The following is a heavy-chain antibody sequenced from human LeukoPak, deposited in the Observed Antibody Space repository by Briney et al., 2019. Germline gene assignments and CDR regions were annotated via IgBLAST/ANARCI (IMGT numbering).Heavy chain of an antibody. V-gene: IGHV1-24*01. CDR2: FDPGERKT. D-gene: IGHD3-9*01. CDR3: TTGIRDQYYDLLTGYHYYMAV. Sequence: ASVTVSCKVSGYTLTELFIHWVRQAPGKGLEWMGGFDPGERKTIYKQKFQGRLTMTEDTSTDTAYMDLSSLRSEDTAVYYCTTGIRDQYYDLLTGYHYYMAVWGTGTTVTVSS. J-gene: IGHJ6*03. CDR1: GYTLTELF.